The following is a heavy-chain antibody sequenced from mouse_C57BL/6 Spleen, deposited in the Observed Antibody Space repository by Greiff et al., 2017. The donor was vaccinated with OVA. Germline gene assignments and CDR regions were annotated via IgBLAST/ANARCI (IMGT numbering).Heavy chain of an antibody. CDR3: ARVGWEAGYFAY. CDR1: GFTFSDYY. Sequence: VQLVESEAGLVQPGSSMKLPCTASGFTFSDYYMAWVHQVPEKSLEWVANINHDGSGTNYLDSLKSRFIISRDNANSTLYLELSSLKSEDTAAYYCARVGWEAGYFAYWGQGTPLTVSS. J-gene: IGHJ2*01. D-gene: IGHD2-3*01. V-gene: IGHV5-16*01. CDR2: INHDGSGT.